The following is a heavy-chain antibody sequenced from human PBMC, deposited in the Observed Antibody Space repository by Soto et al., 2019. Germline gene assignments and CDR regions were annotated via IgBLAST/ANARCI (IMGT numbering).Heavy chain of an antibody. CDR1: GFTFSSYG. D-gene: IGHD6-13*01. CDR2: IWYDGSNK. V-gene: IGHV3-33*01. CDR3: ARDQKGVAAAGTFYY. J-gene: IGHJ4*02. Sequence: GGSLRLSCAASGFTFSSYGMHWVRQAPGKGLEWVAVIWYDGSNKYYADSVKGRFTISRDNSKNTLYLQMNSLRAEDTAVYYCARDQKGVAAAGTFYYWGQGTLVTVSS.